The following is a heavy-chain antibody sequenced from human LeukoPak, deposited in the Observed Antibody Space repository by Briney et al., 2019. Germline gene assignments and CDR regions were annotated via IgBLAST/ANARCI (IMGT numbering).Heavy chain of an antibody. CDR2: IKQDGSEK. CDR1: GFTFSSYW. D-gene: IGHD3-16*02. CDR3: ARARIMITFGGVIADIFFDY. Sequence: GGSLRLSCAASGFTFSSYWMSWVRQAPGKGLEWVANIKQDGSEKYYVDSVKGRFTISRDNAKNSLYPQMNSLRAEDTAVYYCARARIMITFGGVIADIFFDYWGQGTLVTVSS. J-gene: IGHJ4*02. V-gene: IGHV3-7*04.